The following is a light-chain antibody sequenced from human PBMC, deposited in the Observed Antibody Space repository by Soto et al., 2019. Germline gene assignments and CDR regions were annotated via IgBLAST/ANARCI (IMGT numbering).Light chain of an antibody. V-gene: IGKV3-15*01. CDR3: QEYSKWPLFT. J-gene: IGKJ3*01. Sequence: EIVVTQSPGILSVSPGDRATLSCRASKSVSTNLAWYQQKPGQAPTLLIYAASTRATGIPARFTGSGSGTDFTLTISSLQSEDFAVYYCQEYSKWPLFTFGPGTRVDI. CDR1: KSVSTN. CDR2: AAS.